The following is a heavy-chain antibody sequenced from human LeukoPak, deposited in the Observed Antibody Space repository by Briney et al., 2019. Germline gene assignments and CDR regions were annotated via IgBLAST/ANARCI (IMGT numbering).Heavy chain of an antibody. CDR1: GFTFSSYG. D-gene: IGHD3-22*01. CDR3: AKLLYYYDSSQPY. V-gene: IGHV3-23*01. Sequence: GGTLTLSCAASGFTFSSYGMSWVRQAPGKGLEGVSAISGSGGSTYYADSVKGRFTISRDNSKNTLYLQMNSLRAEDTAVYYCAKLLYYYDSSQPYWGQGTLVTVSS. J-gene: IGHJ4*02. CDR2: ISGSGGST.